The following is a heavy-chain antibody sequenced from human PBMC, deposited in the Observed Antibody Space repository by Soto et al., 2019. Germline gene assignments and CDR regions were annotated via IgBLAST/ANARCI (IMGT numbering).Heavy chain of an antibody. Sequence: PGESLKISCKGSGYSFTSYWIGWLRQMPGKGLEWKGIIYPGDSGTRYSPSFQGQVTIAADKSISTAYLQWSSLKASDTPMYYCATPAPYYYDSSGDHDAFDISGQGPMVTVS. D-gene: IGHD3-22*01. V-gene: IGHV5-51*01. CDR2: IYPGDSGT. J-gene: IGHJ3*02. CDR3: ATPAPYYYDSSGDHDAFDI. CDR1: GYSFTSYW.